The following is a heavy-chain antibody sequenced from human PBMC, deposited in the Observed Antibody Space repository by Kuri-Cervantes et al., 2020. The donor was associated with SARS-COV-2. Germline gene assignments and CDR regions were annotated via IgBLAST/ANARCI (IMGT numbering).Heavy chain of an antibody. J-gene: IGHJ2*01. D-gene: IGHD3-3*01. Sequence: GSLRLSCTVSGGSISSYYWSWIRQPPGKGLEWIGYIYYSGSTNYNPSLKSRVTISVDTSKNQFSLKLSSVTAADTAVYYCARFSGVGSGYYYDLWGRGTLVTVSS. V-gene: IGHV4-59*12. CDR2: IYYSGST. CDR1: GGSISSYY. CDR3: ARFSGVGSGYYYDL.